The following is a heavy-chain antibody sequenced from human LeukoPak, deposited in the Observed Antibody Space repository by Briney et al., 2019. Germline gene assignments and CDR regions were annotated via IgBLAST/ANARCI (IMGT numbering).Heavy chain of an antibody. Sequence: GGSLRLSCAASGFTFSSYAMTWVRQAPGKGLEWVSSIGGSDSSTYYEDSVKGRFTVSRDNAKNSLYLHMNSLRVEDTAVYYCARGDDFSGDYWGQGTLVTVSS. J-gene: IGHJ4*02. CDR2: IGGSDSST. V-gene: IGHV3-23*01. CDR1: GFTFSSYA. CDR3: ARGDDFSGDY. D-gene: IGHD3-16*01.